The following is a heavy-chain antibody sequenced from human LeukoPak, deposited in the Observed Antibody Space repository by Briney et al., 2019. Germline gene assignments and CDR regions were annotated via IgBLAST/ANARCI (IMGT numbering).Heavy chain of an antibody. D-gene: IGHD1-26*01. J-gene: IGHJ4*02. CDR2: ISGSGGST. V-gene: IGHV3-23*01. Sequence: GGSLRLSCAASGIAFSSYAMNWVRQSPGKGLEWVSGISGSGGSTYYADSVKGRFTISRDNSKNTVYLQMSSLRAEDTALYYCAKDRSAARVGATPTYYFDYWGQGTLVTVSS. CDR1: GIAFSSYA. CDR3: AKDRSAARVGATPTYYFDY.